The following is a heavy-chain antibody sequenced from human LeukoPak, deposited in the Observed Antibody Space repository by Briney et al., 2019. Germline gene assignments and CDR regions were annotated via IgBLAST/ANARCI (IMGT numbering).Heavy chain of an antibody. CDR3: SYYYDSSGYVDY. CDR2: IKSKADGGTI. D-gene: IGHD3-22*01. CDR1: GFPFSDAW. V-gene: IGHV3-15*01. J-gene: IGHJ4*02. Sequence: PGGSLRLSCAASGFPFSDAWMKWVRQAPGKGLEWVGRIKSKADGGTIDYAAPVKGRFTISRDDSKNTVYMQMNSLKTEDTAVYYCSYYYDSSGYVDYWGQGTLVTVSS.